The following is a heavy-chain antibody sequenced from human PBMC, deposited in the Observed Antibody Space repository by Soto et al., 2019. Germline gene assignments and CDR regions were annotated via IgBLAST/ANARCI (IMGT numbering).Heavy chain of an antibody. CDR2: ITYRGTT. Sequence: ASETLSLTCTVSGGSINSGGSNWNWIRQRPGEGLEWIGYITYRGTTYSIPSLKSRVTTSVDTSKNQFSLKLSSVSAADTAVYYCARDSGESLRLFDYGGTGAMGNVSS. D-gene: IGHD3-10*01. CDR1: GGSINSGGSN. J-gene: IGHJ4*02. CDR3: ARDSGESLRLFDY. V-gene: IGHV4-31*03.